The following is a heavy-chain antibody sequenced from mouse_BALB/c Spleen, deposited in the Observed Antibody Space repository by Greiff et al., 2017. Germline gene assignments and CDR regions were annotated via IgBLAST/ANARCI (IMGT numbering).Heavy chain of an antibody. J-gene: IGHJ2*01. Sequence: EVQVVESGGGLVKPGGSLKLSCAASGFTFSSYAMSWVRQTPEKRLEWVASISSGGSTYYPDSVKGRFTISRDNDRNILYLQMSSLRSEDTARYYCARCGDYDYGWGQGTTLTVSS. CDR2: ISSGGST. V-gene: IGHV5-6-5*01. CDR1: GFTFSSYA. CDR3: ARCGDYDYG. D-gene: IGHD2-4*01.